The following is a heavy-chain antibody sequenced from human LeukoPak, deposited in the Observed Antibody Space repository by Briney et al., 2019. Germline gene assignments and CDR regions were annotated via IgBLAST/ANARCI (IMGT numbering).Heavy chain of an antibody. V-gene: IGHV1-18*01. Sequence: ASVKVSCKAYGYTFTSYGISWVRQAPGQGLEWIGWISAYNGNTNYAQKLQGRVTMTTDTSTSTAYMELRSLRSDDTAVYYCARWYQLRYYYYYYGMDVWGQGTTVTVSS. CDR1: GYTFTSYG. J-gene: IGHJ6*02. CDR2: ISAYNGNT. CDR3: ARWYQLRYYYYYYGMDV. D-gene: IGHD2-2*01.